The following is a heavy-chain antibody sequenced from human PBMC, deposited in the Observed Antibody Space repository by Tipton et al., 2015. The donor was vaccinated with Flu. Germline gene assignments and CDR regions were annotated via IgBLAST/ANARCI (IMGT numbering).Heavy chain of an antibody. Sequence: LRLSCTVSGGSIVDSTYYWDWIRQSPGKGLEWIGSIYYYGNTYYNPSLESRVTISIGTSKNQFSLKLNSVTAADTAVFYCARRGGGYKYLYGMDVWGQGTTVIVSS. J-gene: IGHJ6*02. CDR3: ARRGGGYKYLYGMDV. CDR1: GGSIVDSTYY. V-gene: IGHV4-39*01. D-gene: IGHD2-15*01. CDR2: IYYYGNT.